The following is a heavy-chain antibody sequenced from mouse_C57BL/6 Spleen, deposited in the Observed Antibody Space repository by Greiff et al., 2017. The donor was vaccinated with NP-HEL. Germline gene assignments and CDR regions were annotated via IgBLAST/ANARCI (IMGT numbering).Heavy chain of an antibody. D-gene: IGHD3-2*02. Sequence: VQLKESGPGLVKPSQSLSLTCSVTGYSITSGYYWNWIRQFPGNKLEWMGYISYDGSNNYNPSLKNRISITRDTSKNQFFLKLNSVTTEDTATYYWARERGAQARYAMDYWGQGTSVTVSS. CDR2: ISYDGSN. CDR3: ARERGAQARYAMDY. CDR1: GYSITSGYY. V-gene: IGHV3-6*01. J-gene: IGHJ4*01.